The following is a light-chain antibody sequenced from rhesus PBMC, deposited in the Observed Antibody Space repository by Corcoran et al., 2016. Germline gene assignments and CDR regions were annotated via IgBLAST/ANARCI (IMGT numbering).Light chain of an antibody. CDR1: NSNIGSSP. CDR3: ASWDDGLLGYI. V-gene: IGLV1-60*01. Sequence: QSVLTQSPSASEAAKQSVTISCSGSNSNIGSSPVFWYQQHPGTTPKLLIYSNTQRASGVSDRFSGSKSGTSASLAISGLQTEDEADYYCASWDDGLLGYILGTGTRLTVL. J-gene: IGLJ1*01. CDR2: SNT.